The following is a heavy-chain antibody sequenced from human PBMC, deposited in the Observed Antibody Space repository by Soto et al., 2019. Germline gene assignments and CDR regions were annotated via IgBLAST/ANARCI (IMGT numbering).Heavy chain of an antibody. CDR2: IDHSGYT. J-gene: IGHJ5*02. Sequence: QVQLQQWGAGLLKPSETLSLTCAVYGGSFSGYYWNWIRQPPGKGLEWIGEIDHSGYTNYNPSLKSRVTISVDTSKNQFSLRLTSVTAADTAVYYCARVRDWFDPWCPGTLVTVSS. V-gene: IGHV4-34*01. D-gene: IGHD3-3*01. CDR1: GGSFSGYY. CDR3: ARVRDWFDP.